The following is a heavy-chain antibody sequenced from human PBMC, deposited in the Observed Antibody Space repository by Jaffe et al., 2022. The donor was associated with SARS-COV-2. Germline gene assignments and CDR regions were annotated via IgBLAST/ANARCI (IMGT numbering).Heavy chain of an antibody. J-gene: IGHJ4*02. Sequence: EVQLLESGGEFVQPGGSLRLSCAASGFTFSNYAMNWVRQAPGKGLEWISGISGSGGGTHYADSVKGRFTISRDNAKNTLYLQMNSLRAEDTAIYFCANAPLDVTGGNLASGRGQGTLVTVSS. D-gene: IGHD2-8*02. CDR2: ISGSGGGT. V-gene: IGHV3-23*01. CDR1: GFTFSNYA. CDR3: ANAPLDVTGGNLASG.